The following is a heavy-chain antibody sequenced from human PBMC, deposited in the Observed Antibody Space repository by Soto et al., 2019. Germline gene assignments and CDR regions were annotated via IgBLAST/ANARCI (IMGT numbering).Heavy chain of an antibody. J-gene: IGHJ4*02. V-gene: IGHV3-7*03. CDR2: IKQDGGQK. CDR3: ARIGYSSSSLDY. Sequence: LRLSCAASGFIFRNYWMSWVRQAPGKGLEWVANIKQDGGQKYYVDSVKGRFTISRDNARNSLYLQINSLRAEDTAMYYCARIGYSSSSLDYWGLGTLVTVSS. CDR1: GFIFRNYW. D-gene: IGHD6-6*01.